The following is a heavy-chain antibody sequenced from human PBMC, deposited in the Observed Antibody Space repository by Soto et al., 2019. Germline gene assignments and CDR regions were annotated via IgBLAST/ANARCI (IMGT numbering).Heavy chain of an antibody. D-gene: IGHD4-17*01. CDR3: AKDRCPRNYCGMDV. CDR1: GFIFSNYG. V-gene: IGHV3-30*18. J-gene: IGHJ6*02. Sequence: QVHLMESGGGVVQPGRSLRLSCAASGFIFSNYGMHWVRQAPGKGLEWVALIYYDGSYENYADSVKGRFTISRDNSKNTLYLQMNSLRAEDTAVYYCAKDRCPRNYCGMDVWGQGTTVTVSS. CDR2: IYYDGSYE.